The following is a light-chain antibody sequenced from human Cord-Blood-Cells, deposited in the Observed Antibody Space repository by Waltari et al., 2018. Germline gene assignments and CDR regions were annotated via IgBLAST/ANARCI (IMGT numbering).Light chain of an antibody. CDR2: AAS. Sequence: DIQMTQSPSSLSASVGDRVTITCRASQSISSYLNWYQQKPGKAPKLLIYAASSWQSGFPSRFSGRGSGTDFTLTISSLQPEDFATYYCQQSYSTPYTFGQGTKLEIK. CDR1: QSISSY. CDR3: QQSYSTPYT. V-gene: IGKV1-39*01. J-gene: IGKJ2*01.